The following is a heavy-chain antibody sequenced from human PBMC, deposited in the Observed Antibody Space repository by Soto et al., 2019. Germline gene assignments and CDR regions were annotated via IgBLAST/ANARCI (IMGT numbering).Heavy chain of an antibody. CDR3: ARGGRYDFWSGNYYYYYMDV. J-gene: IGHJ6*03. V-gene: IGHV4-4*02. CDR1: SGSISSSNW. D-gene: IGHD3-3*01. Sequence: SETLSLTCAVSSGSISSSNWWSWVRQPPGKGLEWIGEIYHSGSTNYNPSLKSRVAISVDKSKNQFSLKLSSVTAADTAVYYCARGGRYDFWSGNYYYYYMDVWGKGTTVTVSS. CDR2: IYHSGST.